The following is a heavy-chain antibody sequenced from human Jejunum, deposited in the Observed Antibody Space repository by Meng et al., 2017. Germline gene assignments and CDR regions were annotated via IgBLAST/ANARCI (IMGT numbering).Heavy chain of an antibody. CDR1: GYTFTSQS. J-gene: IGHJ4*02. V-gene: IGHV7-4-1*02. Sequence: ASVKVSCKTSGYTFTSQSLNWVRQAPGQGLEWIGWINTNTGNSNYVPGFTGRFVFSLDTSVSTAYLQISSLNVEDTAVYYCARHTGNFGLDFWGQGTLVTVSS. CDR2: INTNTGNS. CDR3: ARHTGNFGLDF. D-gene: IGHD4-23*01.